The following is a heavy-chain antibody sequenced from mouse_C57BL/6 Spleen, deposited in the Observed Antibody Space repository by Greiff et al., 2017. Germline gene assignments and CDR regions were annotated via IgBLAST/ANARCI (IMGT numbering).Heavy chain of an antibody. CDR2: INPNNGGT. D-gene: IGHD1-3*01. V-gene: IGHV1-26*01. CDR3: ARTRERSGYRYLDV. J-gene: IGHJ1*03. CDR1: GYTFTDYY. Sequence: VQLQQSGPELVKPGASVKISCKASGYTFTDYYMNWVKQSHGKSLEWIGDINPNNGGTSYNQKFKGKATLTVDKSSSTAYMERCRLTSGESAVDYWARTRERSGYRYLDVWGTGTTVTVSS.